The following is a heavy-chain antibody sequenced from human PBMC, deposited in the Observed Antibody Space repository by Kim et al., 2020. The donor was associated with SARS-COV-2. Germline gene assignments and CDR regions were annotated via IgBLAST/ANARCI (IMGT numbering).Heavy chain of an antibody. J-gene: IGHJ6*03. CDR3: AKVSKVATIFNCYYYMDV. D-gene: IGHD5-12*01. CDR1: GYTFTSYD. Sequence: ASVKVSCKTSGYTFTSYDINWVRQATGQGLEWMGWMNPNSGNTGYAQKFQGRVTMTRNTSIRTAYMELSSLRSKDTAVYYCAKVSKVATIFNCYYYMDVWGKETTGTVSS. V-gene: IGHV1-8*01. CDR2: MNPNSGNT.